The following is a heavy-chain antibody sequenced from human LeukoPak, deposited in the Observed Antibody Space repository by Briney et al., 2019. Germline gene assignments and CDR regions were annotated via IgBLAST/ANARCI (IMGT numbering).Heavy chain of an antibody. CDR3: ATGYSSTWHYFDY. J-gene: IGHJ4*02. CDR2: ISHSGST. Sequence: PSETLSLTCTVVGASISSYYRSSSRQPPGKGLEWIGCISHSGSTNYNPSLKSRETISADTSKDQFSLKLASVTAADTAVYYCATGYSSTWHYFDYWGQGTLVSVSS. D-gene: IGHD6-13*01. V-gene: IGHV4-59*01. CDR1: GASISSYY.